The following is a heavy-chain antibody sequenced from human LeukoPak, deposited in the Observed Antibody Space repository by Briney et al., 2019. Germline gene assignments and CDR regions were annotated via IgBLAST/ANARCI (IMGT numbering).Heavy chain of an antibody. CDR3: ASRSSGSIN. V-gene: IGHV3-48*04. J-gene: IGHJ4*02. CDR1: GFTFSSYS. Sequence: PGGSLRLSCAASGFTFSSYSINWVRQAPGKGLEWVSYISSSSSTIYYADSVKGRFTISRDNAKNPLYLQMNSLRVEDTAVYYCASRSSGSINWGQGTLVTVSS. D-gene: IGHD3-22*01. CDR2: ISSSSSTI.